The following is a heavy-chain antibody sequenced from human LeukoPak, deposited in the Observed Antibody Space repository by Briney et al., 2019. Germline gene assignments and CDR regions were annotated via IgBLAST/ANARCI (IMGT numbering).Heavy chain of an antibody. CDR2: ISGSGGST. V-gene: IGHV3-23*01. J-gene: IGHJ4*02. CDR3: AKDFHGDYYFDY. CDR1: GFTFSSYA. D-gene: IGHD4-17*01. Sequence: GGPLRLSCAASGFTFSSYAMSWVRQAPGKGLEWVSAISGSGGSTYYADSVKGRFTISRDNSKNTLYLQMNSLRAEDTAVYYCAKDFHGDYYFDYWGQGTLVTVSS.